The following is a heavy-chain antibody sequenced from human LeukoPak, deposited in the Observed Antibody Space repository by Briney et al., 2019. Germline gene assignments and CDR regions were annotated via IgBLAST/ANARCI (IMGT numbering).Heavy chain of an antibody. J-gene: IGHJ3*02. CDR2: IYHSGST. CDR1: GGSISSGGYY. CDR3: ARDGRVYFDWGGAFDI. D-gene: IGHD3-9*01. Sequence: SQTLSLTCTVSGGSISSGGYYWSWIRQPPGKGLEWIGYIYHSGSTYYNPSLKSRVTISVDTSKNQFSLKLSSATAADTAVYYCARDGRVYFDWGGAFDIWGQGTMVTVSS. V-gene: IGHV4-30-2*01.